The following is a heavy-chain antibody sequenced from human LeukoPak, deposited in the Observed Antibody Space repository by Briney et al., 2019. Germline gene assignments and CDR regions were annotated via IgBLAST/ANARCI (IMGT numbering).Heavy chain of an antibody. CDR2: IYTSGGT. Sequence: PSETLSLTCAVSGGSISSGGYYWSWIRQPAGKGLEWIGRIYTSGGTNYDPSLRSRVTISVDTSNNQFSLKLSSVTAADTALYYCARGEWELLGDAFDIWGQRTMDTVSS. D-gene: IGHD1-26*01. J-gene: IGHJ3*02. CDR1: GGSISSGGYY. CDR3: ARGEWELLGDAFDI. V-gene: IGHV4-61*02.